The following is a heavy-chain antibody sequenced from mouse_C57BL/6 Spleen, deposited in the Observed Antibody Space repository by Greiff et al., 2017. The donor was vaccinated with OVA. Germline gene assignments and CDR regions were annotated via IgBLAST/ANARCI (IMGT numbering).Heavy chain of an antibody. D-gene: IGHD3-3*01. CDR3: AREAAVPY. CDR2: ISDGGSYT. V-gene: IGHV5-4*01. J-gene: IGHJ3*01. CDR1: GFTFSSYA. Sequence: EVQLVESGGGLVKPGGSLKLSCAASGFTFSSYAMSWVRQTPEKRLEWVATISDGGSYTYYPDTVKGRFTISRDNAKNNLYLQMSHLKSEDTAMYYCAREAAVPYWGQGTLVTVSA.